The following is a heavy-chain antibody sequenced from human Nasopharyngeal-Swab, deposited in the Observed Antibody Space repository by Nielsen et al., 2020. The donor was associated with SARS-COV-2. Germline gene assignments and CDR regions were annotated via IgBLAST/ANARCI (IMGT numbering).Heavy chain of an antibody. V-gene: IGHV3-23*01. CDR3: AKGRYYYDTSGHLLFDY. CDR1: GFSFSSYD. CDR2: ISDIDGST. D-gene: IGHD3-22*01. Sequence: GESLKISCAASGFSFSSYDMSWVRQAPGKGLEWVSGISDIDGSTYYADSVKGRFTISRDSSKNTLYLQMSSLRAEDTAVYYCAKGRYYYDTSGHLLFDYWGQGTLVTVSS. J-gene: IGHJ4*02.